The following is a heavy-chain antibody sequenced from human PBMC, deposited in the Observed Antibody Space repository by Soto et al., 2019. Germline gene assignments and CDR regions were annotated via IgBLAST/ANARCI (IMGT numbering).Heavy chain of an antibody. Sequence: SETLSLTCTVSGGSISSGDYYWSWIRQPPGKGLEWIGYIYYSGSTYYNPSLKSRVTISVDTSKNQFSLKLSSVTAADTAVYYCARDPRGHDTAMVGHWYFDLWGRGTLVTVSS. D-gene: IGHD5-18*01. J-gene: IGHJ2*01. CDR2: IYYSGST. V-gene: IGHV4-30-4*01. CDR3: ARDPRGHDTAMVGHWYFDL. CDR1: GGSISSGDYY.